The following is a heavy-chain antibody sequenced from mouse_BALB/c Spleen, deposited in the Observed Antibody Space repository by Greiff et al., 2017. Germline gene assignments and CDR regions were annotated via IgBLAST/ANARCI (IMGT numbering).Heavy chain of an antibody. V-gene: IGHV3-6*02. CDR1: GYSITSGYY. CDR2: ISYDGSN. CDR3: AREGDYGYDYAMDY. D-gene: IGHD1-2*01. Sequence: EVQLQESGPGLVKPSQSLSLTCSVTGYSITSGYYWNWIRQFPGNKLEWMGYISYDGSNNYNPSLKNRISITRDTSKNQFFLKLNSVTTEDTATYYCAREGDYGYDYAMDYWGQGTSVTVSS. J-gene: IGHJ4*01.